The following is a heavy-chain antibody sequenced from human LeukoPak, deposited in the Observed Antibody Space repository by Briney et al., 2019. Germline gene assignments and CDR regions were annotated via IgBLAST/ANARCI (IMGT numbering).Heavy chain of an antibody. J-gene: IGHJ4*02. V-gene: IGHV3-23*01. CDR3: AKAGRALEYSSSLAL. Sequence: PGGSLRLSCAASGFTFSSYAMSWVRQAPGKGLEWVSAISGSGGSTYYADSVKGRFTISRDNSKNTLYLQMNSLRAEDTAVYYCAKAGRALEYSSSLALWGQGTLVTVSS. D-gene: IGHD6-6*01. CDR1: GFTFSSYA. CDR2: ISGSGGST.